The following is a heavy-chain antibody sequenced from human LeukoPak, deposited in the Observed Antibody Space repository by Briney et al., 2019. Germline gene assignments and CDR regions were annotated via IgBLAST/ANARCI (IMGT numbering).Heavy chain of an antibody. V-gene: IGHV4-4*02. CDR1: GGSISSNNW. D-gene: IGHD5-18*01. CDR3: ARDRGGYTYSHDY. J-gene: IGHJ4*02. CDR2: IYHDGST. Sequence: SETLSLTCAVSGGSISSNNWWIWVRQSPEKGLEWIGEIYHDGSTNYNPSLKSRVTISMDKSKNQLSLKLNFVTAADTAVYYCARDRGGYTYSHDYWGQGTLVIVSS.